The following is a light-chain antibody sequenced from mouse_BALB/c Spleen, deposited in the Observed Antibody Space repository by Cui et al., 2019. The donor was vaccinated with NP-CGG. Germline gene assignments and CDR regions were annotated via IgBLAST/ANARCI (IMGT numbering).Light chain of an antibody. Sequence: QAVVTQESALTTSPGERVTLTCRSSTGAVTTCNYANWVQEKPDHLFTGLIGGTNNRAPGVPARFSGSLIGDKAALTITGAQTEDEAIYFCALWYSNHWVFGGGTKLTVL. V-gene: IGLV1*01. CDR3: ALWYSNHWV. CDR1: TGAVTTCNY. CDR2: GTN. J-gene: IGLJ1*01.